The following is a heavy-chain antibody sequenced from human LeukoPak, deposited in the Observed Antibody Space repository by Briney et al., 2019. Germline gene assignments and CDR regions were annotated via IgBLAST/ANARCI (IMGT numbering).Heavy chain of an antibody. CDR2: IAGSDTTT. V-gene: IGHV3-48*03. CDR3: TTLGYHLDS. D-gene: IGHD3-22*01. J-gene: IGHJ4*02. Sequence: GGSLRLSCAASGFAFSAYEMSWVRQAPGKGLEWVSYIAGSDTTTYYADSVRGRFTISRDNAKSSLYLQMNSLRAEDTALYYCTTLGYHLDSWGQGTLSTAS. CDR1: GFAFSAYE.